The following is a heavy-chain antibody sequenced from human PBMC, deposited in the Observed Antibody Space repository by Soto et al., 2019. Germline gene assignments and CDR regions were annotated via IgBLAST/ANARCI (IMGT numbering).Heavy chain of an antibody. Sequence: GASVKVSCKASGYTFTSYARHWVRQAPGQRLEWMGWINAGNGNTKYPQKFQGRVTITRDTSASTAYMELSSLRSEDTAVYYCARTLTIFAWFDPWGQGTLVTVSS. D-gene: IGHD3-3*01. V-gene: IGHV1-3*01. CDR2: INAGNGNT. CDR3: ARTLTIFAWFDP. J-gene: IGHJ5*02. CDR1: GYTFTSYA.